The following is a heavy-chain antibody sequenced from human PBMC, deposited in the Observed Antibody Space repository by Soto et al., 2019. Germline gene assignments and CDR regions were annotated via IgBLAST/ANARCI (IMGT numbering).Heavy chain of an antibody. Sequence: QVQLVQSGAEVRKPGSAVTVSCKASGGTFSNYAISWVRQAPGQGLEWMGGIIPIVGTGSYAQKFQGRVTITADEPTTTAYMEMSSLRFEDTAVYYCARVVILVPTASTHYYYHMDVWGPGTTVPVFS. CDR2: IIPIVGTG. V-gene: IGHV1-69*01. CDR1: GGTFSNYA. CDR3: ARVVILVPTASTHYYYHMDV. J-gene: IGHJ6*02. D-gene: IGHD2-2*01.